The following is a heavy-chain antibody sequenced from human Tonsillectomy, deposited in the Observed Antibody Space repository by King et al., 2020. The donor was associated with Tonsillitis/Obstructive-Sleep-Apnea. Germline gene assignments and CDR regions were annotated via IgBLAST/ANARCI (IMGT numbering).Heavy chain of an antibody. CDR1: GFTFSDYA. CDR3: ARTRYYDTNRYYRDFDY. V-gene: IGHV3-30*04. J-gene: IGHJ4*02. D-gene: IGHD3-22*01. CDR2: ISKDGSNK. Sequence: VQLVESGGGVVQPGRSLRLSCEVSGFTFSDYAMHWVRQAPGKGLEWVAVISKDGSNKNNTDSVKGRFTISRDNSKNTLFLQMNSLTAEDTAVYYCARTRYYDTNRYYRDFDYWGQGTLVTVSS.